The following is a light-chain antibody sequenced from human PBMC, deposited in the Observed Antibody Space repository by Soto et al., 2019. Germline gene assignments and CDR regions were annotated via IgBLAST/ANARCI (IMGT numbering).Light chain of an antibody. Sequence: QSALTQPRSVSGSPGQSVTISCTGTSSDVGGYNYVSWYQQHPGKAPKLMIYEGSKRPSGVSNRFSGSKSGNTASLTISGLQAEDEADYYCCSYAGSSTLGVFGTGTKVTVL. V-gene: IGLV2-23*01. CDR1: SSDVGGYNY. J-gene: IGLJ1*01. CDR3: CSYAGSSTLGV. CDR2: EGS.